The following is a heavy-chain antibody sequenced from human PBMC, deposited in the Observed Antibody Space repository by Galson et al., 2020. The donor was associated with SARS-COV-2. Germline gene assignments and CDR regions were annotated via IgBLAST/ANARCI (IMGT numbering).Heavy chain of an antibody. D-gene: IGHD2-21*02. J-gene: IGHJ6*03. CDR2: ISADNGNT. V-gene: IGHV1-18*01. CDR1: GYTFTSYG. Sequence: ASVKVSCKASGYTFTSYGISWVRQAPGQGLEWMGWISADNGNTIYAQKFQDRVTMTTDTSTSSAYMELTSLRSDDTAVYYCARDGRTYYFYTTGDPRGGDYYHYYMDVWGKGTTVTVSS. CDR3: ARDGRTYYFYTTGDPRGGDYYHYYMDV.